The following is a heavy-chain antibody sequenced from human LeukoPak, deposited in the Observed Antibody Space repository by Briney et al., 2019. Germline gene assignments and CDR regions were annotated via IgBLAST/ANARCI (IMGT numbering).Heavy chain of an antibody. V-gene: IGHV4-34*01. D-gene: IGHD3-22*01. CDR3: ARGRLIPSNDSSGYYFDY. CDR2: INHSGST. Sequence: PSGTLSLTCAVYGGSFSGYYWSWIRQPPGKGLEWIGEINHSGSTNYNPSLKSRVTISVGTSKNQFSLKLSSVTAADTAVYYCARGRLIPSNDSSGYYFDYWGQGTLVTVSS. J-gene: IGHJ4*02. CDR1: GGSFSGYY.